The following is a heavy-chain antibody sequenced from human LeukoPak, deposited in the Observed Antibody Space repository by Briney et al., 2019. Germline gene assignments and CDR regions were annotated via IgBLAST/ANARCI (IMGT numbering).Heavy chain of an antibody. CDR1: GDILPSNSAA. J-gene: IGHJ1*01. Sequence: TSQTLSLTCGLSGDILPSNSAAWHWIRQPPSRGLEWLERTYYRSKLYNDYAVSVKSRININPDTSKNQFSLQLNYVTPEDTAVYYCARESSSWYGYFHHWGQGTLVTVSS. CDR2: TYYRSKLYN. D-gene: IGHD6-13*01. CDR3: ARESSSWYGYFHH. V-gene: IGHV6-1*01.